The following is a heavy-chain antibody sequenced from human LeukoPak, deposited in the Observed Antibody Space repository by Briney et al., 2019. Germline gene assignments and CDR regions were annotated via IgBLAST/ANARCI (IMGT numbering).Heavy chain of an antibody. V-gene: IGHV3-30*04. Sequence: GGSLRLSCAASGFTFSSYAMHWVRQAPGKGLEWVAVISYDGSNKYYADSVKGRFTISRDNSKNTLYLQMNSPRAEDTAVYYCARDSLCFDYWGQGTLVTVSS. J-gene: IGHJ4*02. CDR1: GFTFSSYA. CDR2: ISYDGSNK. CDR3: ARDSLCFDY. D-gene: IGHD2-21*01.